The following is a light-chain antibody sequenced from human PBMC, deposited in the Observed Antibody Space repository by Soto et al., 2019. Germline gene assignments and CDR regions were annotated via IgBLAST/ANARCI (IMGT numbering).Light chain of an antibody. Sequence: QSVLTQPASVSGSPGQSITITYTGTSSDVGGYNYVSWYQQHPGKAPKLMIYEVSNRPSGVSNRFSGSKSGNTASLTISGLQAEDEADYYCSSYTSNSTYVFGTGTQLTVL. J-gene: IGLJ1*01. V-gene: IGLV2-14*01. CDR1: SSDVGGYNY. CDR3: SSYTSNSTYV. CDR2: EVS.